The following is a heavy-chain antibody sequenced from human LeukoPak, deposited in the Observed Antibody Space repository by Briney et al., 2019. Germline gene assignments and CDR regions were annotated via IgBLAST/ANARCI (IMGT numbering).Heavy chain of an antibody. J-gene: IGHJ3*02. D-gene: IGHD3-10*01. CDR1: GYTFTDYY. V-gene: IGHV1-2*02. Sequence: ASVKVSCKASGYTFTDYYMHWVRQAPGQGLEWLGWINPRSGGTSYAQMFQGRVTMTRDTSISTAYMQLSRLRSDDTAVYYCARVQTPGTDAFDIWGQGTMVTVSS. CDR3: ARVQTPGTDAFDI. CDR2: INPRSGGT.